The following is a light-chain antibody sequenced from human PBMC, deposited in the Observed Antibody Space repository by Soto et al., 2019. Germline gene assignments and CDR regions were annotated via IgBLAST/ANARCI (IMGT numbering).Light chain of an antibody. V-gene: IGLV2-23*01. CDR3: CSYAGSGTLV. CDR1: SSDVGNYNL. J-gene: IGLJ2*01. CDR2: EGT. Sequence: QSALTQPASVPGSPGQSITISCTGTSSDVGNYNLVSWYQQHPGKAPKFMIYEGTKRPSGVSNRFSGSKSGNTASLTISGLQAEDEADYYCCSYAGSGTLVFGGGTKVTVL.